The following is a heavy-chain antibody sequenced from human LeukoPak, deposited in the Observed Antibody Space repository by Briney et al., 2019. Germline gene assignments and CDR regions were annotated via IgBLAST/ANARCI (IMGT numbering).Heavy chain of an antibody. J-gene: IGHJ5*02. Sequence: PSETLSLTCTVSGGSISSSSYYWGWIRQPPGKGLEWIGSIYYSGSTYYNPSLKSRVTISVDTSKNQFSLKLSSVTAADTAVYYCVLWFGELAKLQFDGPWGQGTLVTVSS. D-gene: IGHD3-10*01. CDR1: GGSISSSSYY. CDR2: IYYSGST. V-gene: IGHV4-39*01. CDR3: VLWFGELAKLQFDGP.